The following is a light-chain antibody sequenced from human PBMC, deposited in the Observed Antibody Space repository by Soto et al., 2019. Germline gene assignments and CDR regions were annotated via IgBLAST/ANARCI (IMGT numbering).Light chain of an antibody. Sequence: QSVLSQPASMSGSPGQSITIPYTGASSDIGLYNYVSWYQHHPGKAPKLLISEVNIRPSGLSDRFSASKAGNTASLTISGLQPEDEAYYYCSCLSTTSTPIVFGTGTKVTVL. J-gene: IGLJ1*01. V-gene: IGLV2-14*01. CDR3: SCLSTTSTPIV. CDR2: EVN. CDR1: SSDIGLYNY.